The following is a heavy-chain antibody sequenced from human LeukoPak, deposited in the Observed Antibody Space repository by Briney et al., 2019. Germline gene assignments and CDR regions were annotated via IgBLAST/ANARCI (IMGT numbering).Heavy chain of an antibody. D-gene: IGHD4-23*01. Sequence: PGGSLRLSCEVSGFTFSDSWMHWVRQTPGKGLGGVARMYGDMGEINYADSVKGRFTISRDNAKNTVYLQMHSLRGDDTAVYYCARDLGLRGSTWGQGTLVTVSS. V-gene: IGHV3-74*01. CDR2: MYGDMGEI. CDR3: ARDLGLRGST. CDR1: GFTFSDSW. J-gene: IGHJ5*02.